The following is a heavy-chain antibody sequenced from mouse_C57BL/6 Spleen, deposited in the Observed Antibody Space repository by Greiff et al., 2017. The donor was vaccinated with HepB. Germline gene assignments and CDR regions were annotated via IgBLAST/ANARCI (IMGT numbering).Heavy chain of an antibody. J-gene: IGHJ4*01. Sequence: QVQLQQPGAELVKPGASVKMSCKASGYTFTSYWITWVKQRPGQGLEWIGDIYPGSGSTNYNEKFKSKATLTVDTSSSTAYMQISSLTSEDTAVYYCARLGRIDYYGRSYDYYAMDYWGQGTSVTVSS. D-gene: IGHD1-1*01. CDR1: GYTFTSYW. CDR2: IYPGSGST. V-gene: IGHV1-55*01. CDR3: ARLGRIDYYGRSYDYYAMDY.